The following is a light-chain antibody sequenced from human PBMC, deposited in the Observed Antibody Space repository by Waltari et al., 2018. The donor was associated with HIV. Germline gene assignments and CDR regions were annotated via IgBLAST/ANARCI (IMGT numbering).Light chain of an antibody. J-gene: IGLJ2*01. V-gene: IGLV1-44*01. CDR2: GKN. CDR1: SSNIGSNT. CDR3: ASWDDSLNGPV. Sequence: QSVLTQPPSKSGTPGQSVTISCSGSSSNIGSNTVSWFQQFPGKAPKVLIYGKNQRPSGVPDRFSGSKSGTSASLAIGGLQSEDEADYYCASWDDSLNGPVFGGGTTLTVL.